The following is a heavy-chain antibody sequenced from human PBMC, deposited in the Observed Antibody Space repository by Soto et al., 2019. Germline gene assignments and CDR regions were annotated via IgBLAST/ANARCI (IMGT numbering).Heavy chain of an antibody. CDR2: ISSSSYI. CDR3: ARSGYSGYDDY. J-gene: IGHJ4*02. CDR1: GFTFSSYS. V-gene: IGHV3-21*01. Sequence: GGSLRLSCAASGFTFSSYSMNWVRQAPGKGLEWVSSISSSSYIYYADSVKGRFTITRDNAKNSLYLQMNSLGSEDTAVYYCARSGYSGYDDYGGQGTLVTVSS. D-gene: IGHD5-12*01.